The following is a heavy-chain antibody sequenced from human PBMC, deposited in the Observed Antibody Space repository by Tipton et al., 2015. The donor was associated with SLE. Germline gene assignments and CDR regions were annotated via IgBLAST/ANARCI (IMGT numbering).Heavy chain of an antibody. CDR3: ARSHCGGDCYHSNRRKYYFDY. CDR2: IYYSGST. D-gene: IGHD2-21*01. CDR1: GGSISSHY. V-gene: IGHV4-59*11. J-gene: IGHJ4*02. Sequence: TLSLTCTVSGGSISSHYWSWIRQPPGKGLEWIGYIYYSGSTNYNPSLKSRVTISVDTSKNQFSLKLSSVTAADTAVYYCARSHCGGDCYHSNRRKYYFDYWGQGTLVTVSS.